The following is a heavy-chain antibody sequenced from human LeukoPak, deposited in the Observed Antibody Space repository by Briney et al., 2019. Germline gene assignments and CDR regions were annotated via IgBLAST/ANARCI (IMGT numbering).Heavy chain of an antibody. CDR3: ARSSLADYVWGSYRFNWFDP. V-gene: IGHV4-59*01. Sequence: SETLSLTCTVSGGSISSYYWSWIRQPPGKGLEWIGYIYYSGSTNYNPSLKSRVTISVDTPKNQFSLKLSSVTAADTAVYYCARSSLADYVWGSYRFNWFDPWGQGTLVTVSS. CDR1: GGSISSYY. CDR2: IYYSGST. J-gene: IGHJ5*02. D-gene: IGHD3-16*02.